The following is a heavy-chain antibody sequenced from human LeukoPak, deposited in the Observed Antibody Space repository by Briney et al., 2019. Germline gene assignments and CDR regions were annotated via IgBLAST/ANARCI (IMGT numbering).Heavy chain of an antibody. CDR1: GYTFTGYY. D-gene: IGHD6-6*01. CDR3: ARGSIAARPDGVFDY. Sequence: GASVTVSGKSSGYTFTGYYMHWVRQAPGQGLEWMGWINPNSGGTNDAQKFQGRVTMTRDTSIGTAYMELSRLRSDDTAVYYCARGSIAARPDGVFDYWGQGTLVTVSS. V-gene: IGHV1-2*02. J-gene: IGHJ4*02. CDR2: INPNSGGT.